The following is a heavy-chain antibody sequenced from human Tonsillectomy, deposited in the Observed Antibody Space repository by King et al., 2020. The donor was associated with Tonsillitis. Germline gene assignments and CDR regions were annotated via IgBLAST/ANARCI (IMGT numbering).Heavy chain of an antibody. Sequence: QLVQSGAEVKKPGASVKVSCKASGYTFTGYYMHWVRQAPGQGLEWMGWINPNSGTTNYAQKFQGRDTMTRDTSISTAYMELSRLRSDDTAVYYCARQGYCSSTSCYKWFDPWGQGTLVTVSS. V-gene: IGHV1-2*02. CDR2: INPNSGTT. D-gene: IGHD2-2*02. CDR1: GYTFTGYY. CDR3: ARQGYCSSTSCYKWFDP. J-gene: IGHJ5*02.